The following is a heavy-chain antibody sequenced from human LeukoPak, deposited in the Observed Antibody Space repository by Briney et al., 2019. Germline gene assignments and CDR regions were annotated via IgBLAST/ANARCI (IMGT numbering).Heavy chain of an antibody. V-gene: IGHV3-11*04. CDR1: GFTFSDYY. Sequence: GGSLRLSCAASGFTFSDYYMSWIRQAPGKGLEWVSYISSSGSTIYYADSVKGRFTISRDNAKNSLYLQMNSLRAVDTAVYYCARSHSVTTSPFDYWGQGTLVTVSS. CDR2: ISSSGSTI. CDR3: ARSHSVTTSPFDY. J-gene: IGHJ4*02. D-gene: IGHD4-17*01.